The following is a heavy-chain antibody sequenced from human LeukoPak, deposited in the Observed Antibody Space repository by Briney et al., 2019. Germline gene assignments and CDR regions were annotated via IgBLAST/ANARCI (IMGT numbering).Heavy chain of an antibody. V-gene: IGHV3-53*01. CDR2: VCSGGGT. CDR3: ARGYCRSVDCSPPEAFDI. Sequence: PWGSLRLSCAASGFTVSSNYMSWVRRAPGRGLELVSVVCSGGGTYYADSVKGRFTISRDNSKNTLYLQMNSLRAEDTAVYFCARGYCRSVDCSPPEAFDIWGQGTMVTVSS. D-gene: IGHD2-2*01. CDR1: GFTVSSNY. J-gene: IGHJ3*02.